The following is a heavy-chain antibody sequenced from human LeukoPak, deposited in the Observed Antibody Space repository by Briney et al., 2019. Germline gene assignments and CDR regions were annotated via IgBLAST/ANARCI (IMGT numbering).Heavy chain of an antibody. V-gene: IGHV3-9*01. CDR1: GFTFDDYA. CDR3: AKDTAYYYDSSGYTFDY. D-gene: IGHD3-22*01. CDR2: ISWNSGSI. J-gene: IGHJ4*02. Sequence: AGGSLRLSCAASGFTFDDYAMHWVRQAPGKGLEWFSGISWNSGSIGYADSVKGRFTISRDNAKNSLYLQMNSLRAEDTALYYCAKDTAYYYDSSGYTFDYWGQGTLVTVSS.